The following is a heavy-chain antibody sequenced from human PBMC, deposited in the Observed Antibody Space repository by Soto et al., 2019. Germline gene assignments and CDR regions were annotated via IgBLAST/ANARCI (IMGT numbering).Heavy chain of an antibody. V-gene: IGHV3-74*01. CDR3: ARDRLNNAYNTYFDY. D-gene: IGHD1-20*01. Sequence: PGGSLRLSCAASGFTFSSYWMHWVRQAPGKGLVWVSRIKSDGSSASYADSVKGRFTISRDNAKNSLDLQMNSLRAEDTAVYYCARDRLNNAYNTYFDYRGQGTLVTVSS. CDR1: GFTFSSYW. CDR2: IKSDGSSA. J-gene: IGHJ4*02.